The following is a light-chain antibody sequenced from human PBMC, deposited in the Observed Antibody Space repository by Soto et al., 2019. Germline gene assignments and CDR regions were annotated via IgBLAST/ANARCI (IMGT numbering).Light chain of an antibody. V-gene: IGLV2-14*01. CDR2: DVT. CDR3: SSYTGSSTLGV. CDR1: SSDVGGYNY. Sequence: QSALTQPASVSGSPGQSITISCTGTSSDVGGYNYVSWYQQHPGKAPKLMIYDVTKRPSGVSNRFSGSKSGNTASLTISGLQAEDEADYYCSSYTGSSTLGVFGAGTKVTVL. J-gene: IGLJ1*01.